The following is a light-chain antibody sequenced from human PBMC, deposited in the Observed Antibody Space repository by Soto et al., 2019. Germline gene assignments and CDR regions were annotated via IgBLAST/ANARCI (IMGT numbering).Light chain of an antibody. CDR3: QQYGSSPYT. Sequence: EIVLTQSPATLSLSPGERATLSCRASQSVSSSYLAWYQQKPGQASRLLMYGASNRATGIPDRFSGTGSGTDFTLTISRLEPEDFAVYYCQQYGSSPYTFGLGTKVDIK. CDR1: QSVSSSY. CDR2: GAS. J-gene: IGKJ2*01. V-gene: IGKV3-20*01.